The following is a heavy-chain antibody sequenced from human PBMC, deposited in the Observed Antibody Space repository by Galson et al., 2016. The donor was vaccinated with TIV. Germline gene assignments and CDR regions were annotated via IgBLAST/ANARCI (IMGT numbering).Heavy chain of an antibody. V-gene: IGHV3-11*04. CDR1: GFTFSDYY. Sequence: SLRLSCAASGFTFSDYYMSWIRQAPGKGLEWVSYIGSSGTNIYYANSVKGRFTISRDNAKNSLYLQMNSLRAEDTAVYYCARDTSRLGSANYYSPRLGLDVWGQGTPVTVSS. CDR2: IGSSGTNI. J-gene: IGHJ6*02. D-gene: IGHD3-10*02. CDR3: ARDTSRLGSANYYSPRLGLDV.